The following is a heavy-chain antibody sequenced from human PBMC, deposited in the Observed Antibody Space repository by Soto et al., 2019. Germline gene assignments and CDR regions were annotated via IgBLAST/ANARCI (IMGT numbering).Heavy chain of an antibody. Sequence: QVQLVQSGAEVKKPGSSVKVSCKASGGTFSSYAISWVRQAPGQGLEWMGGIIPIFGTANYAQKFQGRVTITADESTSTAYMGLSSLRSEDTAVYYCARSHSGSYLGDFDYWGQGTLVTVSS. CDR1: GGTFSSYA. CDR3: ARSHSGSYLGDFDY. CDR2: IIPIFGTA. J-gene: IGHJ4*02. V-gene: IGHV1-69*01. D-gene: IGHD1-26*01.